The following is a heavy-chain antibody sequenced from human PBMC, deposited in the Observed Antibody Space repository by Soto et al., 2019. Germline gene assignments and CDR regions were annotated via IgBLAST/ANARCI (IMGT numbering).Heavy chain of an antibody. Sequence: GGSLRLSCAASGFTFSSYSMNWVRQAPGKGLEWVSSISSSSSYIYYADSVKGRFTISRDNSKNTLYLQMNSLRAEDTAVYYCAREEYYDSSAYLGGYFDYWGQGTLVTVSS. CDR1: GFTFSSYS. CDR3: AREEYYDSSAYLGGYFDY. J-gene: IGHJ4*02. D-gene: IGHD3-22*01. CDR2: ISSSSSYI. V-gene: IGHV3-21*01.